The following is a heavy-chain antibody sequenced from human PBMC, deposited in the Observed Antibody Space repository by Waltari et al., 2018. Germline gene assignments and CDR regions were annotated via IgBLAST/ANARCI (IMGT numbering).Heavy chain of an antibody. CDR1: TASITRGVYF. Sequence: QLQLNMSGPGLVKPSETLSLTCAVSTASITRGVYFWGWIRQPPGKGLECVGVIYYSGRTFYNPSLKSRVTISVDKSKNLFSLRLRSVTAADTAVYYCVRQAPDSSGFFPNYFDSWGQGTLVTVSS. CDR2: IYYSGRT. V-gene: IGHV4-39*01. D-gene: IGHD3-22*01. CDR3: VRQAPDSSGFFPNYFDS. J-gene: IGHJ4*02.